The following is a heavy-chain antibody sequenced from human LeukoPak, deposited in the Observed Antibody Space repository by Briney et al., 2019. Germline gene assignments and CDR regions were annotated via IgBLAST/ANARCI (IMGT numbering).Heavy chain of an antibody. CDR1: GFTFSSYS. D-gene: IGHD2/OR15-2a*01. Sequence: PGGSLRLSCAASGFTFSSYSMNWVRQAPGKGLEWVSYISSSSSTIYYADSVKGRFTISRDNSKNTLYLQMNSLRAEDTAVYYCARPSNLYFLNDAFDIWGQGTMVTVSS. V-gene: IGHV3-48*01. CDR2: ISSSSSTI. J-gene: IGHJ3*02. CDR3: ARPSNLYFLNDAFDI.